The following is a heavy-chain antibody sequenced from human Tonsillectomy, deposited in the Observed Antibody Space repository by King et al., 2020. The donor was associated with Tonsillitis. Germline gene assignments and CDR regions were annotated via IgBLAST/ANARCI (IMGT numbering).Heavy chain of an antibody. CDR2: IYSGGST. CDR1: GFTVSSNY. D-gene: IGHD2-2*01. Sequence: VQLVESGGGLVQPGGSLRLSCAASGFTVSSNYMSWVRQAPGKGRECVSVIYSGGSTYYADSVKGRFTISRHNSKNTLYLQMNSLRAEDTSVYYCARTGYCSSTSCPSPWFDPWGQGTLVTVSS. V-gene: IGHV3-53*04. CDR3: ARTGYCSSTSCPSPWFDP. J-gene: IGHJ5*02.